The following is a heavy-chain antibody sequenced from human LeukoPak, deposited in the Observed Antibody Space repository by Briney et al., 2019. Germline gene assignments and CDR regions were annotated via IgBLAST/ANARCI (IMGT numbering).Heavy chain of an antibody. D-gene: IGHD6-19*01. CDR3: ARDLAVAGTGPDGAYFDY. Sequence: ASVKVSCKASGYTFTSYYMHWERQAPGQGLEWMGIINPSGGSTSYAQKFQGRVTMTRDTSTSTVYMELSSLRSEDTAVYYCARDLAVAGTGPDGAYFDYWGQGTLVTVSS. J-gene: IGHJ4*02. V-gene: IGHV1-46*01. CDR1: GYTFTSYY. CDR2: INPSGGST.